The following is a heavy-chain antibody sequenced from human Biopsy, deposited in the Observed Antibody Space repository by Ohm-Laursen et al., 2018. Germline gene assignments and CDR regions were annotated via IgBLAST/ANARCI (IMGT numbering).Heavy chain of an antibody. CDR3: ARDYDTSGYYYVS. CDR2: IFYRGST. J-gene: IGHJ5*02. V-gene: IGHV4-39*01. CDR1: GGSISNNNYY. Sequence: SQTLSLTCTVSGGSISNNNYYWGWIRQPPGKRLEWIGSIFYRGSTHYKPPLKSRVNISVDTSKNQFSLKLNSVTAADTAVYYCARDYDTSGYYYVSWGQGTLVTVSS. D-gene: IGHD3-22*01.